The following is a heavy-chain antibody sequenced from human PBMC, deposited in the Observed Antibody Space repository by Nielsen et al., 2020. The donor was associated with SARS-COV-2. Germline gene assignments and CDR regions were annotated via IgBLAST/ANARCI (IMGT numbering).Heavy chain of an antibody. CDR1: GYTFSTYG. Sequence: ASVKVSCKASGYTFSTYGITWVRQAPRQGLEWMGWIRVHSGDANYAQNLQGRVTMTTDTSTSTAYMELRSLRSDDTAVYYCAIGGPRYCSGGSCPLGYWGQGTLVTVSS. V-gene: IGHV1-18*01. D-gene: IGHD2-15*01. CDR3: AIGGPRYCSGGSCPLGY. J-gene: IGHJ4*02. CDR2: IRVHSGDA.